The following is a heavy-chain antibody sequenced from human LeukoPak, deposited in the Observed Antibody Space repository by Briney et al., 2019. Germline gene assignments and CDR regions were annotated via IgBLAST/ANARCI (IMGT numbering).Heavy chain of an antibody. CDR2: INHSGNT. CDR3: ARSLWSGDSVFQH. J-gene: IGHJ1*01. V-gene: IGHV4-34*01. Sequence: SETLSLTCAVYGGSFSGYYWSWIRQPPGKGLEWIGEINHSGNTNYNPSLKGRVSISLDTSKNQFSLKLSSVTAADTAVYYCARSLWSGDSVFQHWGQGTLVTVSS. D-gene: IGHD3-3*01. CDR1: GGSFSGYY.